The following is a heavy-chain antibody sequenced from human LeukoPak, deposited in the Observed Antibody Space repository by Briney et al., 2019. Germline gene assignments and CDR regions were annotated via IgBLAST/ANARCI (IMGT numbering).Heavy chain of an antibody. Sequence: RASVKVSCKASGGTFSSYAISWVRQAPGQGLEWMGGIIPIFGTANYAQKFQGRVTITADESTSTAYMELSSLRSEDTAVYYCARYCSGRYYNVDYYYGMDVWGQGTTVTVSS. CDR2: IIPIFGTA. D-gene: IGHD3-10*01. CDR3: ARYCSGRYYNVDYYYGMDV. CDR1: GGTFSSYA. J-gene: IGHJ6*02. V-gene: IGHV1-69*13.